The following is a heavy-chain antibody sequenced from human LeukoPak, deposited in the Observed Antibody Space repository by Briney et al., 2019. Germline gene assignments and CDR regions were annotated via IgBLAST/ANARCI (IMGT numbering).Heavy chain of an antibody. Sequence: TSETLSLTCTVSGGSISSYYWSWIRQPAGKGLEWIGRIYTSGSTNYNPSLKSRVTMSVDTSKNQFSLKLSPVTAADTAVYYCARGSAATRVRYFDYWGQGTLVTVSS. CDR3: ARGSAATRVRYFDY. CDR2: IYTSGST. CDR1: GGSISSYY. D-gene: IGHD6-25*01. V-gene: IGHV4-4*07. J-gene: IGHJ4*02.